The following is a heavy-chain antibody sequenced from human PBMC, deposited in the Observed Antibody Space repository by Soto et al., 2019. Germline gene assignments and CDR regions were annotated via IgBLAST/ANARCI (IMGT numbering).Heavy chain of an antibody. Sequence: GGSLRLSCAASGFTFSSYGMHWVRQAPGKGLEWVAVISYDGSNKYYADSVKGRFTISRDNSKNTLYLQMNSLRAEDTAVYYCAKDLWDSSWLGFDYWGQGTLVTVSS. CDR1: GFTFSSYG. J-gene: IGHJ4*02. CDR2: ISYDGSNK. CDR3: AKDLWDSSWLGFDY. V-gene: IGHV3-30*18. D-gene: IGHD3-16*01.